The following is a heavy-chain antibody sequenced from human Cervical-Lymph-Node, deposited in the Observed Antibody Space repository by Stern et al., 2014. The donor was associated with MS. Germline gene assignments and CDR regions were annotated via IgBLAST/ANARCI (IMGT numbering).Heavy chain of an antibody. CDR3: ATHAPGVVPAALDY. D-gene: IGHD2-2*01. V-gene: IGHV2-5*02. Sequence: QITLKESGPTLVKPTQTLTLTCNFSGFSLNTRGVGVGWIRHPPGKALEWLAFIYWDDSKRYSPSLKNRLTITKDTSKNQVVLTMNNMDPVDTATSYCATHAPGVVPAALDYWGQGTLVTVSS. J-gene: IGHJ4*02. CDR2: IYWDDSK. CDR1: GFSLNTRGVG.